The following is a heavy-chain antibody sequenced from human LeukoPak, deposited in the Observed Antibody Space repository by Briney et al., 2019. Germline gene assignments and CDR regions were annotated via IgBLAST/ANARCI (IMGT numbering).Heavy chain of an antibody. J-gene: IGHJ4*02. CDR2: ISGSGGST. D-gene: IGHD5-18*01. Sequence: GGSLRLSCAASGFTFSSYAMSWVRQAPGKGLEWVSAISGSGGSTYYADSVKGRFTISRDNSKNTLYLQMDSLRAEDTAVYYCAKDGGYTPYYFDYWGQGTLVTVSS. CDR1: GFTFSSYA. V-gene: IGHV3-23*01. CDR3: AKDGGYTPYYFDY.